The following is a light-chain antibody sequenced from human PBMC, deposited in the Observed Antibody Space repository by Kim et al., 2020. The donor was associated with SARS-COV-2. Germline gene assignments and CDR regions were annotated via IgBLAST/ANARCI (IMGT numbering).Light chain of an antibody. V-gene: IGLV1-47*01. J-gene: IGLJ3*02. CDR1: SSNIGSNY. CDR3: AAWDDSLSGWV. CDR2: RNN. Sequence: GPRVTLSCSGSSSNIGSNYVDWYQHVPGTAPKLLIYRNNQRPSGVPDRFSGSKSGTSASLAISGLRSEDETDYYCAAWDDSLSGWVFGGGTQLTVL.